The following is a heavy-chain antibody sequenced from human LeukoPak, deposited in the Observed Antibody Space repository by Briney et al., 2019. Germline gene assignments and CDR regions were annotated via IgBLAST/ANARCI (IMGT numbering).Heavy chain of an antibody. V-gene: IGHV3-23*01. CDR2: LSGSRTST. J-gene: IGHJ4*02. Sequence: GGSLRLSCAASGFTFSIYVMTWVRQAAGKGLEWVSGLSGSRTSTWYADSVKGRFTISRDNSKNTLYLQMNSLRAEDAAVYYCAKDRDSSSGSSYLDFWGQGTLVTVSS. D-gene: IGHD6-13*01. CDR3: AKDRDSSSGSSYLDF. CDR1: GFTFSIYV.